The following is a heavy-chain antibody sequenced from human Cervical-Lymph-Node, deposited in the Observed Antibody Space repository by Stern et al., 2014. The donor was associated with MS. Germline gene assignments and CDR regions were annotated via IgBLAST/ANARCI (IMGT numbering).Heavy chain of an antibody. CDR3: ARSSVTTPNAFDI. CDR2: IYHSGST. Sequence: QLQLQESGSGLVKPSQTLSLTCAVSGGSISSGGYSWSWIRQPPGKGLEWIGYIYHSGSTYYTPSLKSRVTISVDRSKNQFSLKLSSVTAADTAVYYCARSSVTTPNAFDIWGQGTMVTVSS. J-gene: IGHJ3*02. V-gene: IGHV4-30-2*01. D-gene: IGHD4-17*01. CDR1: GGSISSGGYS.